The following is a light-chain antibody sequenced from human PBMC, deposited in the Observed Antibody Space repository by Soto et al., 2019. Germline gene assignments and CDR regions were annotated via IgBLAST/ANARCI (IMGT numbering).Light chain of an antibody. CDR2: GNS. Sequence: QSVLTQPPSVSGAPWQRVTISCTGSSSNIGAGYDVHWYQQLPGTAPKLLIYGNSNRPSGVPDRFSGSKSGTSASLAITGLQAEDEADYYCQSYDSSLSARYVFGTGTKVTVL. J-gene: IGLJ1*01. V-gene: IGLV1-40*01. CDR1: SSNIGAGYD. CDR3: QSYDSSLSARYV.